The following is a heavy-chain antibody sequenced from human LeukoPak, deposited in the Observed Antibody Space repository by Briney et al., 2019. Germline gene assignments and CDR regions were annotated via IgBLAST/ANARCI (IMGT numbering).Heavy chain of an antibody. CDR3: ARGSPDYGSGSYLGGWFDP. CDR2: IYYSGST. CDR1: GGPFSGYY. V-gene: IGHV4-34*01. Sequence: PSETLSLTCAVYGGPFSGYYWSWIRQPPGKGLEWIGSIYYSGSTYYNPSLKSRVTISVDRSKNQFSLKLSSVTAADTAVYYCARGSPDYGSGSYLGGWFDPWGQGTLVTVSS. D-gene: IGHD3-10*01. J-gene: IGHJ5*02.